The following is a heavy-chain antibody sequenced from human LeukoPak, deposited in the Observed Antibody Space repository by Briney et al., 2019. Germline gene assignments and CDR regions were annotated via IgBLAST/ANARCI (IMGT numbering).Heavy chain of an antibody. CDR1: GASISSSGYC. CDR2: MYYSGST. Sequence: SETLSLTCSVSGASISSSGYCWGWIRQPPGKGLEWIGSMYYSGSTYYNPSLKRRVTISLDTSKNQFSLKLNSVTAADTAVYYCARQAVDNFYYLDVWGKGTTVTVSS. J-gene: IGHJ6*03. CDR3: ARQAVDNFYYLDV. V-gene: IGHV4-39*01. D-gene: IGHD5-12*01.